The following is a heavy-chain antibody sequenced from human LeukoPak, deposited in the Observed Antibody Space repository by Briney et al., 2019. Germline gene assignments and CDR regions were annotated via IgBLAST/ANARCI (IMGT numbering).Heavy chain of an antibody. D-gene: IGHD6-13*01. CDR2: ISDDGSKK. Sequence: GGSLRLSCATSGFTFSNYGMHYVRQTPGKGLEWVAVISDDGSKKYYADSVNGRFTISRDTSNNTLYLHMNSLRPEDTAVYYCAKDRETTASGTFDYWGQGTLVTVSS. V-gene: IGHV3-30*18. CDR3: AKDRETTASGTFDY. J-gene: IGHJ4*02. CDR1: GFTFSNYG.